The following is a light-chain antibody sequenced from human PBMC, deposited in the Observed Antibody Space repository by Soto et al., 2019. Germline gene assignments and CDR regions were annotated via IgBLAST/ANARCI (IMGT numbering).Light chain of an antibody. CDR3: CSYAGSSTFVA. Sequence: QSVLTQPASVSGSPGQSVTISCTGTSNDVGRYFLVSWYQQHPGKAPKLIIFEDTKRPSGVSSRFSGSKSGNTASPTISGLQTEDEADYFCCSYAGSSTFVAFGGGTKLTVL. CDR2: EDT. V-gene: IGLV2-23*02. J-gene: IGLJ2*01. CDR1: SNDVGRYFL.